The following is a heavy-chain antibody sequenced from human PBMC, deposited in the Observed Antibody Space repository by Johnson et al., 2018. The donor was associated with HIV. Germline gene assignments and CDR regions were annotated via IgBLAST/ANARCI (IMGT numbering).Heavy chain of an antibody. J-gene: IGHJ3*02. Sequence: EVQLVESGGGVVRPGGSLRLSCEASGFTFDDFGMSWVRQAPGKGLEWVSSISWHSGNLGYADSVKGRFTISRDNAKKSLYLQMNSLRTEDTALYYCAKDIDSSGYGNDAFDIWGQGTMVTVSS. D-gene: IGHD3-22*01. CDR2: ISWHSGNL. V-gene: IGHV3-20*04. CDR3: AKDIDSSGYGNDAFDI. CDR1: GFTFDDFG.